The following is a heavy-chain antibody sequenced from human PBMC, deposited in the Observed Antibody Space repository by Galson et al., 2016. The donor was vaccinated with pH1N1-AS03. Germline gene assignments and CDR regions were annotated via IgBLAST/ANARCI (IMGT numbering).Heavy chain of an antibody. J-gene: IGHJ6*02. CDR1: GASLNSKIHY. CDR2: LYYDGHT. Sequence: ETLSLTCTVSGASLNSKIHYWAWIRQPPGKGLEWIGSLYYDGHTNYNPSPTSRISMLVDTSKNQWSLILNSVNAADTAGYFCARHYAWYYDVRLDVWGRGTTVTVSS. D-gene: IGHD3-16*01. V-gene: IGHV4-39*01. CDR3: ARHYAWYYDVRLDV.